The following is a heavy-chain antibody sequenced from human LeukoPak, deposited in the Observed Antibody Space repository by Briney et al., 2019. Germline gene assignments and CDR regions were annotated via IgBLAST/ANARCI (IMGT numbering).Heavy chain of an antibody. CDR2: ISSSGSTI. Sequence: LSLTCAVYGGSFSGYYWSWIRQPPGKGLEWVSYISSSGSTIYYADSVKGRFTISRDNAKNSLYLQMNSLRAEDTAVYYCARRGVVPNYYFDYWGQGTLVTVSS. CDR3: ARRGVVPNYYFDY. V-gene: IGHV3-11*01. D-gene: IGHD3-3*01. CDR1: GGSFSGYY. J-gene: IGHJ4*02.